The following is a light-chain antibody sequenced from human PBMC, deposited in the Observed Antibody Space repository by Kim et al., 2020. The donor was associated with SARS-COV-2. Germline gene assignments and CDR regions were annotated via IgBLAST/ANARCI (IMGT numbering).Light chain of an antibody. CDR1: QTISIY. V-gene: IGKV1-5*03. CDR2: ETS. CDR3: QQYNNFWT. J-gene: IGKJ1*01. Sequence: DIQMTQSPSTLSASVGDRVTITCRASQTISIYLAWYQQKPGKAPKLLIYETSNLESGVPPRFSGSGSGTEFTLTISSLQPDDFATYYCQQYNNFWTFGQGTKVDIK.